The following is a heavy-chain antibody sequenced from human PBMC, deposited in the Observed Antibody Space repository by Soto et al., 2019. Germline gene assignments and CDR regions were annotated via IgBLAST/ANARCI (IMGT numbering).Heavy chain of an antibody. CDR1: GGSINNYY. D-gene: IGHD3-22*01. V-gene: IGHV4-4*07. CDR3: ARDLGSYYYDSSGYFYFDF. J-gene: IGHJ4*02. Sequence: NPSETLSLTCTVSGGSINNYYWSWIRQPAGKGLEWIGRIYTDGTTNSNPSLRSRVSMPLDTSKKQFSLKLSSVTAADTAEYYCARDLGSYYYDSSGYFYFDFWGQGLLVTVSS. CDR2: IYTDGTT.